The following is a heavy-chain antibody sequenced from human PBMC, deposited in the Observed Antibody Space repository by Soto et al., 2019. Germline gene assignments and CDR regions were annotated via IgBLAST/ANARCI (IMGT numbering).Heavy chain of an antibody. CDR2: IYPSGST. J-gene: IGHJ4*02. CDR3: VRGRSYSVYDI. V-gene: IGHV4-4*07. CDR1: GASISGHS. D-gene: IGHD5-12*01. Sequence: PSETLSLTCTVSGASISGHSWIWIRQPAGRGLEWIGHIYPSGSTSYNPSLRSRVTMSLDTSNNQIFLNLTSVTAADTAVFYCVRGRSYSVYDIWGPGTLVTVSS.